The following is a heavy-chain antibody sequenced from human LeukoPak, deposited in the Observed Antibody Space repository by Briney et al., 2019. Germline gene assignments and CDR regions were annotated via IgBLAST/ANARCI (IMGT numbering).Heavy chain of an antibody. J-gene: IGHJ3*02. Sequence: GGSLRLSCAASGFTFSSYSMNWVRQAPGKGLEWVSSISSSSSCIYYADSVKGRFTISRDNAKNSLYLQMNSLRAEDTAVYYCATDDILTGFDAFDIWGQGTMVTVSS. CDR3: ATDDILTGFDAFDI. D-gene: IGHD3-9*01. V-gene: IGHV3-21*01. CDR2: ISSSSSCI. CDR1: GFTFSSYS.